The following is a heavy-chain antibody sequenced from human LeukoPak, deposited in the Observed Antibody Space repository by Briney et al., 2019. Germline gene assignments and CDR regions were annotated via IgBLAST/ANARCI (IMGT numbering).Heavy chain of an antibody. CDR3: TTSTRSWDYFDF. V-gene: IGHV3-15*01. D-gene: IGHD1-1*01. Sequence: PGRCRTLSCLAYVFTSNNSWLNAVGPAAGKEGEWVGRIKRKTDGGTTDYAAPVKGRFTISRDDSKNTLYLQMNSLKDEDTGLYYCTTSTRSWDYFDFWGQGALVTVSS. J-gene: IGHJ4*02. CDR1: VFTSNNSW. CDR2: IKRKTDGGTT.